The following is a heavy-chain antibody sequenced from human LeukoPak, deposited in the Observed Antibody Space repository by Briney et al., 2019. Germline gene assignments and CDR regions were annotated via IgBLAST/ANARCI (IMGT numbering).Heavy chain of an antibody. CDR3: AREGGSYSDYYYMDV. CDR1: GGSISSYY. CDR2: IYYSGST. J-gene: IGHJ6*03. V-gene: IGHV4-59*01. D-gene: IGHD1-26*01. Sequence: SETLSLTCTVSGGSISSYYWSWIRQPPGKGLEWIGYIYYSGSTNYNPSLKSRVTISVDTSKNQFSLKLSSVTAADTAVYYCAREGGSYSDYYYMDVWGKGTTVTVSS.